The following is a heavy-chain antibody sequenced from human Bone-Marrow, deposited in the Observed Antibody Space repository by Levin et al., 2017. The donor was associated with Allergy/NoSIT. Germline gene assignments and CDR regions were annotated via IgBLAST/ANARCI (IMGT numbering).Heavy chain of an antibody. CDR1: GYTFTNYG. D-gene: IGHD6-13*01. CDR2: ISAYNGNT. J-gene: IGHJ3*02. CDR3: ARASRIAAADDAFDI. Sequence: AASVKVSCKASGYTFTNYGINWVRQAPGQGLEWMGWISAYNGNTNYAQKLQGRVTMTTDTSTSTAYMELRSLRADDTAVYYCARASRIAAADDAFDIWGQGTMVTVSS. V-gene: IGHV1-18*01.